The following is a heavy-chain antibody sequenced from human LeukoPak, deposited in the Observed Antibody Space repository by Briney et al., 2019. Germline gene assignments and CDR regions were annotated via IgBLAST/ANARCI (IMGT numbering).Heavy chain of an antibody. CDR3: ARDVWWPHKFYFDY. CDR2: IYYSGST. D-gene: IGHD2-15*01. V-gene: IGHV4-30-4*01. J-gene: IGHJ4*02. CDR1: GGSISSGDYY. Sequence: ASETLSLTRTVSGGSISSGDYYWSWIRQPPGKGLEWIGYIYYSGSTYYNPSLKSRVTISVDTSKNQFSLKLSSVTAADTAVYYCARDVWWPHKFYFDYWGQGTLVTVSS.